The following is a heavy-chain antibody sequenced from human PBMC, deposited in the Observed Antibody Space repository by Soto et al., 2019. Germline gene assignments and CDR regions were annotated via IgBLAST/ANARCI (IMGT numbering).Heavy chain of an antibody. J-gene: IGHJ6*02. CDR3: ARDIFLGLRTPVTPDYYYYGMDV. CDR2: ISAYNGNT. D-gene: IGHD4-4*01. CDR1: GYTFTSYG. V-gene: IGHV1-18*01. Sequence: ASVKVSCKASGYTFTSYGISWVRQAPGQGLEWMGWISAYNGNTNYAQKLQGRVTMTTDTSTSTAYMELRSLRSDDTAVYYCARDIFLGLRTPVTPDYYYYGMDVWGQGTTVTVSS.